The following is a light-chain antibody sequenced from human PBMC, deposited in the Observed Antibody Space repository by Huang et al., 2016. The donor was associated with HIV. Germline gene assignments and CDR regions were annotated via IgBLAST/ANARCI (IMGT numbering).Light chain of an antibody. CDR2: DAS. Sequence: EIVLTQSPATLSLSPGERATLSCRARQSVSSDLAWYQQKPGQAPRLLIYDASNRATGIPARFSGSGSGTDFTRTISSLEPEDCAVYYCQQRSNWPWTFGQGTKVEIK. CDR3: QQRSNWPWT. J-gene: IGKJ1*01. CDR1: QSVSSD. V-gene: IGKV3-11*01.